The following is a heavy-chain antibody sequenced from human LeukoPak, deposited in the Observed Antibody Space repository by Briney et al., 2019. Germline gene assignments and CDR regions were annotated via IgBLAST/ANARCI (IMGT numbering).Heavy chain of an antibody. J-gene: IGHJ4*02. Sequence: SETLSLTCTVSGGSISSGDYYWSWIRQPPGKGLEWIGYIYYSGSTYNNPSLKSRVTISVDTSKNQFSLKLSSVTAADTAVYYCARGDEGLLWFGELCFDYWGQGTLVTVSS. D-gene: IGHD3-10*01. CDR3: ARGDEGLLWFGELCFDY. V-gene: IGHV4-30-4*08. CDR1: GGSISSGDYY. CDR2: IYYSGST.